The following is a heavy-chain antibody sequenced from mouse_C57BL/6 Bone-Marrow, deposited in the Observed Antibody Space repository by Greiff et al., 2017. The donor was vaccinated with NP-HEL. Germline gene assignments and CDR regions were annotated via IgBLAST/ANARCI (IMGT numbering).Heavy chain of an antibody. V-gene: IGHV7-3*01. CDR2: IRNKANGYTT. CDR1: GFTFTDYY. Sequence: EVQRVESGGGLVQPGGSLSLSCAASGFTFTDYYMSWVRQPPGKALEWLGFIRNKANGYTTEYSASVKGRFTISRDNSQSILYLQMNALRAEDSATYYCARYDYGSSYVPYWYFDVWGTGTTVTVSS. J-gene: IGHJ1*03. CDR3: ARYDYGSSYVPYWYFDV. D-gene: IGHD1-1*01.